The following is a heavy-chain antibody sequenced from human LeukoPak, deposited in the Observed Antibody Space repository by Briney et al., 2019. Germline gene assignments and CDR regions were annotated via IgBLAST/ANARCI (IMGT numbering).Heavy chain of an antibody. Sequence: GGSLRLTCAASGITFSDYGMHWVRQAPGKGLGWVAGIWNDGSVKYYADSVKGRFTISRDNSKNTLYLQMNSLRVEDTAVYCCARDRAGNRGNFDYWGQGTLVTVSS. CDR3: ARDRAGNRGNFDY. CDR1: GITFSDYG. CDR2: IWNDGSVK. D-gene: IGHD6-13*01. V-gene: IGHV3-33*01. J-gene: IGHJ4*02.